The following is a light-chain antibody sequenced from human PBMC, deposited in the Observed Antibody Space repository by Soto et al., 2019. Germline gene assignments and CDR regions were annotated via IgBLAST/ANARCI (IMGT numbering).Light chain of an antibody. V-gene: IGLV2-14*01. CDR1: TSAVFYYNS. CDR2: EVS. J-gene: IGLJ1*01. Sequence: QSVLTQPASVWGSPGQSLTISCTGSTSAVFYYNSVAWYPLHPDKAPKLVVYEVSNRASGASNRFSGSKSGNTASLTISGLQPEDEATYYCSSYTSSNTLGVFGTGTKVTVL. CDR3: SSYTSSNTLGV.